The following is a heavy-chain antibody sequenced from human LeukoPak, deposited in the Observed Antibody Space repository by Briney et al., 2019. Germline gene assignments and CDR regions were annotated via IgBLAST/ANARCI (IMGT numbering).Heavy chain of an antibody. CDR2: INPNSGGT. J-gene: IGHJ3*02. CDR1: GYTFPCFY. CDR3: ARATRNADDETLAFDI. Sequence: ASMKVPCKASGYTFPCFYMPWVRQAPRQGLEWMGWINPNSGGTNYAQKFQGWVTMTRDTSISTAYMELSRLRSDDTAVYYCARATRNADDETLAFDIWGQGTMVTVSS. D-gene: IGHD3-3*01. V-gene: IGHV1-2*04.